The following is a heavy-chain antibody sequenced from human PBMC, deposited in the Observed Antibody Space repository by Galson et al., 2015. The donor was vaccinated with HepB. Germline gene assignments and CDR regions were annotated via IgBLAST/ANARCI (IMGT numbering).Heavy chain of an antibody. CDR3: ATIRVGYCITTSCKADDFDI. D-gene: IGHD2-2*01. CDR1: GYTFSTYY. CDR2: INPSGGRT. V-gene: IGHV1-46*01. J-gene: IGHJ3*02. Sequence: SVKVSCKASGYTFSTYYIHWVRQAPGQGLEWMGIINPSGGRTTYAQKFQGRVTMTRDTSTSTVYMELSSLRSEDTAVYYCATIRVGYCITTSCKADDFDIWGQGTMVTVSS.